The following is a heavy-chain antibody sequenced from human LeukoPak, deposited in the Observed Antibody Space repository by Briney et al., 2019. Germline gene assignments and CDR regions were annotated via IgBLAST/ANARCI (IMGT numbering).Heavy chain of an antibody. J-gene: IGHJ5*02. D-gene: IGHD2-2*01. CDR1: GGSFSGYY. CDR3: AGYRKDCSSTSCSAGWFDP. V-gene: IGHV4-34*01. Sequence: PSETLSLTCAVYGGSFSGYYWSWIRQPPGKGLEWIGEINHSGSTNYNPSLKSRVTISVDTSKNQFSLKLSSVTAADTAVYYCAGYRKDCSSTSCSAGWFDPWGQGTLVTVSS. CDR2: INHSGST.